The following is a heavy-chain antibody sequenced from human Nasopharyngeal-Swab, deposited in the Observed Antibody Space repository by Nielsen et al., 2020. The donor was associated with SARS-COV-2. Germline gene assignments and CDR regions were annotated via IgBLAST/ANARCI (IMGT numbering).Heavy chain of an antibody. CDR1: GFTFSSYA. J-gene: IGHJ6*02. CDR3: ARDGGYSYGFSPNYGMDV. D-gene: IGHD5-18*01. Sequence: GESLKISCAASGFTFSSYAMHWVRQAPGKGLEYVSAISSNGGSTYYADSVKGRFTISRDNSKNTLYLQMGSLRAEDMAVYYCARDGGYSYGFSPNYGMDVWGQVTTVIVSS. CDR2: ISSNGGST. V-gene: IGHV3-64*02.